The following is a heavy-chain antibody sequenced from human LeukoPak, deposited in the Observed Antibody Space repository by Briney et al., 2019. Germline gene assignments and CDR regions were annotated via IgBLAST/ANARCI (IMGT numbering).Heavy chain of an antibody. J-gene: IGHJ3*02. CDR2: IIPILGIA. CDR1: GRTFSSYT. CDR3: ARIVDTAVADAFDI. Sequence: SVKVACKPYGRTFSSYTISWVRQAPGQGLERMGRIIPILGIANYAQKFQGRVKITADKSTSTAYMELSSLRSEDTAVYYCARIVDTAVADAFDIWGQGTMVTVSS. V-gene: IGHV1-69*02. D-gene: IGHD5-18*01.